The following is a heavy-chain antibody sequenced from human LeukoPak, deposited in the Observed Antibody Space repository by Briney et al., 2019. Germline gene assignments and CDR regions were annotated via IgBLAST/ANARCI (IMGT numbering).Heavy chain of an antibody. V-gene: IGHV3-48*03. CDR2: ISSSGSTI. CDR3: ARGPMVRTNLFDY. Sequence: GGSPRLSCAASGFTFSSYEMNWVRQAPGKGLEWVSYISSSGSTIYYADSVKGRFTISRDNAKNTLYLQMNSLRAEDTAVYYCARGPMVRTNLFDYWGQGTLVTVSS. CDR1: GFTFSSYE. D-gene: IGHD3-10*01. J-gene: IGHJ4*02.